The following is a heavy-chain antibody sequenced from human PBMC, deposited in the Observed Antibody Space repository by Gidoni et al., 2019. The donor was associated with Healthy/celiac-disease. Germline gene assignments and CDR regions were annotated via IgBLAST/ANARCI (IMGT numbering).Heavy chain of an antibody. Sequence: QVQLQQWGAGLLKLSETLSLTCAVYGGSFSGHYWGWIRQPLGKGLEWIGEINHSGITNYNPPLKSRVTRSVDTSKNQFSLKLSAVTAADTAVYYCARAECSGGSCYYYYYGMDVWGQGTTVTVSS. CDR1: GGSFSGHY. J-gene: IGHJ6*02. V-gene: IGHV4-34*01. CDR3: ARAECSGGSCYYYYYGMDV. CDR2: INHSGIT. D-gene: IGHD2-15*01.